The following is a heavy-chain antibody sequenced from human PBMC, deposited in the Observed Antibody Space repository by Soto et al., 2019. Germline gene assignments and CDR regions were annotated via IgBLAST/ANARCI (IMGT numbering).Heavy chain of an antibody. V-gene: IGHV1-8*01. CDR3: TREAYVVVTHMDV. J-gene: IGHJ6*02. Sequence: QVQVLQSGAEVKKPGASVKVSCKASGYAFSSYDIHWVRQATGQGLGWMGWMNPNSGNTGYAQKFQGRVTMTRDTSISTAYMELSSLRSEDTAVYYCTREAYVVVTHMDVWGQGTTVTVSS. CDR2: MNPNSGNT. D-gene: IGHD2-21*02. CDR1: GYAFSSYD.